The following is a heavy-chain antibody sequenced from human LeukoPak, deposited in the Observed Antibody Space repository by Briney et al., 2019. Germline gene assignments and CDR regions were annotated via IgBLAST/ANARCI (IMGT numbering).Heavy chain of an antibody. Sequence: PGRSLRLSCAASGFTFDEYAMHWVRQAPGKGLEWVAGICWDSGRKDYADSVKGRFTISRDNAKNYLYLQMNSLIAEDTALYYCAKLVGVVVAATFDYWGQGTLVTVSS. J-gene: IGHJ4*02. V-gene: IGHV3-9*01. CDR3: AKLVGVVVAATFDY. CDR2: ICWDSGRK. CDR1: GFTFDEYA. D-gene: IGHD2-15*01.